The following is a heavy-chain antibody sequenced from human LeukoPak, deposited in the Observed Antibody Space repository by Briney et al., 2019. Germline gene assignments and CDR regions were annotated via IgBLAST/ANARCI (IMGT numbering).Heavy chain of an antibody. Sequence: SETLSLTCTVSDDSIGNYYWSWLRQSPGKGLEWIGYIYFSGSTNYNPSLKRRVTMSVVTSKNQFSLRLTSVTAADTATYYCARVGGSNFYNYGMDVWGQGTTVIVSS. CDR3: ARVGGSNFYNYGMDV. V-gene: IGHV4-59*01. D-gene: IGHD4-11*01. J-gene: IGHJ6*02. CDR1: DDSIGNYY. CDR2: IYFSGST.